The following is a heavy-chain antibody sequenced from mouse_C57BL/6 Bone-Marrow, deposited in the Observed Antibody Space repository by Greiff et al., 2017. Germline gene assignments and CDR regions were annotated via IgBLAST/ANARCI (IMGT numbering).Heavy chain of an antibody. CDR2: ISDGGSYT. CDR1: GFTFSSYA. CDR3: ARGGSTMNDY. J-gene: IGHJ2*01. V-gene: IGHV5-4*01. Sequence: VQLKQSGGCLVKPGGSLKLSCAASGFTFSSYAMSWVRQTPEKRLEWVATISDGGSYTYYPDNVKGRFTISRDNAKNNLYLQMSHLKSEDTAMYYCARGGSTMNDYWGQGTTLTVSS. D-gene: IGHD2-4*01.